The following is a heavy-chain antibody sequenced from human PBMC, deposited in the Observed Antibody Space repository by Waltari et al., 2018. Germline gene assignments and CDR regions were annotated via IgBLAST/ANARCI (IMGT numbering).Heavy chain of an antibody. CDR1: GYTFTSYA. CDR3: ARIHSSSSLRGAFDI. CDR2: INAGNGNT. V-gene: IGHV1-3*03. Sequence: QVQLVPSGAEVKKPGASVKVSCKASGYTFTSYAMHWVRQAPGQRLEWMGWINAGNGNTKYSQEFQGRVTITRDTSASTAYMELSSLRSEDMAVYYCARIHSSSSLRGAFDIWGQGTMVTVSS. D-gene: IGHD6-6*01. J-gene: IGHJ3*02.